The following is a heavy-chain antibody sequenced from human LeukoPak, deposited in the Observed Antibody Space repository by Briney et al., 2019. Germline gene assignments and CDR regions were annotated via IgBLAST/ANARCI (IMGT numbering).Heavy chain of an antibody. CDR2: IKQDGSEK. V-gene: IGHV3-7*01. Sequence: GGSLRLSCAASGFTFNNYWVNWVRQAPGKGLEWVANIKQDGSEKYFLESVKGRFTISRDNAKNSLYLQLNNLRAEDTAVYYCAREFFFDFRAPYSLNAFDFWGQGTMDTVFS. D-gene: IGHD3/OR15-3a*01. J-gene: IGHJ3*01. CDR3: AREFFFDFRAPYSLNAFDF. CDR1: GFTFNNYW.